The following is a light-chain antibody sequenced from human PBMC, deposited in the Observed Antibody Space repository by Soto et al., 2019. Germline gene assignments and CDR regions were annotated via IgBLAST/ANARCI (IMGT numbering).Light chain of an antibody. CDR3: QQYGTSPRT. J-gene: IGKJ1*01. V-gene: IGKV3-20*01. Sequence: EIVLTQSPGTLSLSPGERATLSCRASQSVSTSYLAWYQQNAGQAPRLLIYGASSRATGIPDRFSGSGSGTDFTLTISRLEPEDFAVYYCQQYGTSPRTFGQGTKVDIK. CDR1: QSVSTSY. CDR2: GAS.